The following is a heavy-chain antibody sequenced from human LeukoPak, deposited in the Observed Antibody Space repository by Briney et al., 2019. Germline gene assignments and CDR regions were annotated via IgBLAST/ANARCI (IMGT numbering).Heavy chain of an antibody. D-gene: IGHD6-13*01. CDR3: ASFIAAAGSYYFDY. Sequence: SETLSLTCAVYGGSFSGYYWSWLRQPPGKGLEWIGEINHSRSTNYNPSLKSRVTISVDTSKNQFSLKLSSVTAADTAVYYCASFIAAAGSYYFDYWGQGTLVTVSS. CDR2: INHSRST. CDR1: GGSFSGYY. V-gene: IGHV4-34*01. J-gene: IGHJ4*02.